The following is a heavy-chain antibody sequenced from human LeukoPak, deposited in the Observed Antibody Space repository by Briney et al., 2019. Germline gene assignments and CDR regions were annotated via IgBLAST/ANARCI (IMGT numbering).Heavy chain of an antibody. Sequence: PSETLSLTCSVSGGSISRYYWSWIRKPPGKGLEWIGYIYYRGSPNYNPSLKSRVTISVDTSKNQFSLKLSSVTAADTAVYYCARASFSSGWYVYWGQGTLVTVSS. V-gene: IGHV4-59*01. D-gene: IGHD6-13*01. J-gene: IGHJ4*02. CDR2: IYYRGSP. CDR3: ARASFSSGWYVY. CDR1: GGSISRYY.